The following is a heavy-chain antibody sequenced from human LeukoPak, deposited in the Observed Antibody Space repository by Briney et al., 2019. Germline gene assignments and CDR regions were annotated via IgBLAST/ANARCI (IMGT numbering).Heavy chain of an antibody. J-gene: IGHJ6*03. V-gene: IGHV3-33*01. CDR2: IWYDGSNK. Sequence: GGSLRLSCAASGFTFSSYGMHWVRQAPGKGLEWVAVIWYDGSNKYYGDSVKGRFTISRDNSKNTLYRQMNSLRAEDTAVYYCARETWAGTYYYYMDVWGKGTTVTVSS. CDR1: GFTFSSYG. D-gene: IGHD3-10*01. CDR3: ARETWAGTYYYYMDV.